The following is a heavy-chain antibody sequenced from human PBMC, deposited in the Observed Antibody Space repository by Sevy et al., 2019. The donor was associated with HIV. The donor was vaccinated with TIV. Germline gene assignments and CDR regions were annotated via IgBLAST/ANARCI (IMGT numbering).Heavy chain of an antibody. Sequence: GGSLRLSCAASGFTFRTYWMSWVRQAPGKGLEWVANIKPDGSDKNYMDSVKGRFTISRDNAKNSLYLHVSGLRAEDTAVYYCARLSSPMPDSGWYDFFDHWGQGTLVTVSS. V-gene: IGHV3-7*01. D-gene: IGHD6-19*01. CDR3: ARLSSPMPDSGWYDFFDH. CDR1: GFTFRTYW. J-gene: IGHJ4*02. CDR2: IKPDGSDK.